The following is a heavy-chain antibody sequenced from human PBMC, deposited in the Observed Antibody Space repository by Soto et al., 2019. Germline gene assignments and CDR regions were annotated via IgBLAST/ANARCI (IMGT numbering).Heavy chain of an antibody. V-gene: IGHV3-7*01. CDR2: IKQDGGEK. Sequence: GGSLRLSCAASGFTFSSYWMSWVRQAPGKGLEWVANIKQDGGEKYYVDSVKGRFTISRDNAKNSLYLQMNSLRAEDTAVYYCARDGEYCSSTSCHAWNWFDPWGQGTLVTVSS. D-gene: IGHD2-2*01. J-gene: IGHJ5*02. CDR1: GFTFSSYW. CDR3: ARDGEYCSSTSCHAWNWFDP.